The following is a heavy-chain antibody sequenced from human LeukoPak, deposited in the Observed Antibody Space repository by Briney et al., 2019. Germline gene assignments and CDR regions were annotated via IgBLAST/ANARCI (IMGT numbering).Heavy chain of an antibody. CDR2: IRSKAYGGTT. CDR3: TRVLSRFVFYFDY. V-gene: IGHV3-49*03. D-gene: IGHD3-16*01. Sequence: GGSLRLSCTASGFTFGDYAMSWFRQAPGKGLEWVGFIRSKAYGGTTEYAASVKGRFTISRDDSKSIAYLQMNSLKTEDTAVYYCTRVLSRFVFYFDYWGQGTLVTVSS. J-gene: IGHJ4*02. CDR1: GFTFGDYA.